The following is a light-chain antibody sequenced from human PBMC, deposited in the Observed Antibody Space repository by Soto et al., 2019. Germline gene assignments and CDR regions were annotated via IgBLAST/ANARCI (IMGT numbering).Light chain of an antibody. CDR2: KVS. CDR1: QSLSTW. Sequence: DIQMTQSPSTLSASIGDRVTITCRASQSLSTWLAWFQQKPGKAPKGLIYKVSGLESGVPPRFSGSGSETVFTLTIKSLQPDDFATYYCLQYKTYPWTFGQGTKVDIK. J-gene: IGKJ1*01. CDR3: LQYKTYPWT. V-gene: IGKV1-5*03.